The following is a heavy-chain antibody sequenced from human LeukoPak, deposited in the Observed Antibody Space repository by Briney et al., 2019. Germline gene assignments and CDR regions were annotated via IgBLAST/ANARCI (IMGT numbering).Heavy chain of an antibody. CDR1: GFTFSRYA. CDR2: ISHDGYTI. D-gene: IGHD3-22*01. CDR3: AKEKKYYYDGSGYPGYDY. V-gene: IGHV3-30-3*01. Sequence: GRSLRLSCAASGFTFSRYALHWVRQAPGTGLEWVAVISHDGYTIKYADSLKGRFTISRDNSKNTLYLQMNSLRAEDTAVYYCAKEKKYYYDGSGYPGYDYWGQGTLVTVSS. J-gene: IGHJ4*02.